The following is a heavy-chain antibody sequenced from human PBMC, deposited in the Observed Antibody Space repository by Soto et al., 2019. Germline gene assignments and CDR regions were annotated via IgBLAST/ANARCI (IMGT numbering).Heavy chain of an antibody. CDR1: GYSFTSYW. CDR3: ASSPRGYCSSTSCRELGNYYGMDV. V-gene: IGHV5-10-1*01. Sequence: GESLKISCQPSGYSFTSYWISWVRPMPGKGLEWMGRIDPSDSYTNYSPSFQGHVTISADKSISTAYLQWSSLKASDTAMYYCASSPRGYCSSTSCRELGNYYGMDVWGQGTTVTVSS. J-gene: IGHJ6*02. D-gene: IGHD2-2*01. CDR2: IDPSDSYT.